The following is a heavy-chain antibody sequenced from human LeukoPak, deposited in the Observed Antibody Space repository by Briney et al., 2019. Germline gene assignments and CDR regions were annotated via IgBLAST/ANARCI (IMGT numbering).Heavy chain of an antibody. V-gene: IGHV3-11*01. D-gene: IGHD3-22*01. J-gene: IGHJ4*02. Sequence: PGGSLRLSCAASGLPFSDYYMSWIRQAPGKGLEWVSYITSSGSTIYYADSVKGRFTISRDNAKNSLYLQMNSLRAEDTAVYYCARDHYYDSSGYSGYWGQGTLVTVSS. CDR2: ITSSGSTI. CDR3: ARDHYYDSSGYSGY. CDR1: GLPFSDYY.